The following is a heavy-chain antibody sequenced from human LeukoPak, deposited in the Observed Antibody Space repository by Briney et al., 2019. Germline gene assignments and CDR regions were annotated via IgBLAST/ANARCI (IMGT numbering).Heavy chain of an antibody. CDR1: GGSISSGGYY. CDR2: IYYSGST. J-gene: IGHJ4*02. CDR3: ARQYRGYYRGEMNTFDY. Sequence: SQTLSLTCTVSGGSISSGGYYWSWIRQPPGKGLEWIGSIYYSGSTYYNPSLKSRVTISVDTSKNQFSLKLSSVTAADTAVYYCARQYRGYYRGEMNTFDYWGQGTLVTVSS. V-gene: IGHV4-39*01. D-gene: IGHD3-3*01.